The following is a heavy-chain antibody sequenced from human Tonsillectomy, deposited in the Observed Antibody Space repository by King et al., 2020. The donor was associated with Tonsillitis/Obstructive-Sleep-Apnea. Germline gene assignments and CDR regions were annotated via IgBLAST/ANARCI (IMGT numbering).Heavy chain of an antibody. CDR2: IYYSGST. CDR3: ARGGYCSSTSCYKGHWFDP. D-gene: IGHD2-2*02. V-gene: IGHV4-31*03. CDR1: GGSISSGGYY. Sequence: QLQLQESGPGLVKPSQTLSLTCTVSGGSISSGGYYWSWIRQHPGKGLEWIGYIYYSGSTYYNPSLKSRVTISVDTSKNQFSLKLSSVTAADTAVYYCARGGYCSSTSCYKGHWFDPWGQGTLVTVSS. J-gene: IGHJ5*02.